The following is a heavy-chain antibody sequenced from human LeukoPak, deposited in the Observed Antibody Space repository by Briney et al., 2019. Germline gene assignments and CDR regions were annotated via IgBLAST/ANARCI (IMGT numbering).Heavy chain of an antibody. V-gene: IGHV3-30-3*01. CDR1: GFTFSSYA. J-gene: IGHJ4*02. Sequence: GGSLRLSCAASGFTFSSYAMHWVRQAPGKGLEWVAVISYDGSNKYYADSVKGRFTISRDNSKNTLCLQMNSLRAEDTAVCYCARSTSRGYSYGSSHSLDYWGQGTLVTVSS. CDR3: ARSTSRGYSYGSSHSLDY. CDR2: ISYDGSNK. D-gene: IGHD5-18*01.